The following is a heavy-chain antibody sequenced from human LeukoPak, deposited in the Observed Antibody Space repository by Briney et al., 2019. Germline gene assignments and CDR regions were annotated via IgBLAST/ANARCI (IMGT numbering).Heavy chain of an antibody. D-gene: IGHD6-19*01. CDR2: ISSSGSTI. CDR3: AKDTGIAVAGTFDY. J-gene: IGHJ4*02. Sequence: GGSLRLSCAASGFTFSSYEMNWVRQAPGKGLEWVSYISSSGSTIYYADSVKGRFTISRDNAKSTLYLQMNSLRAEDTAVYYCAKDTGIAVAGTFDYWGQGTLVTVSS. V-gene: IGHV3-48*03. CDR1: GFTFSSYE.